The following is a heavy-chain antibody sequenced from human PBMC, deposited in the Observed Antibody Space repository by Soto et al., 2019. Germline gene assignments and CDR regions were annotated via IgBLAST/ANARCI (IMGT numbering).Heavy chain of an antibody. J-gene: IGHJ4*02. CDR3: ARNIQRLTRFAGDY. D-gene: IGHD3-10*02. CDR1: GFTFSSYA. CDR2: ISGSGGST. V-gene: IGHV3-23*01. Sequence: PGGSLRLSCAASGFTFSSYAMSWVRQAPGKGLEWVSAISGSGGSTCYADSVKGRFTISRDNSKNTLYLQMNSLRAEDTAVYYCARNIQRLTRFAGDYWGQGTLVTVSS.